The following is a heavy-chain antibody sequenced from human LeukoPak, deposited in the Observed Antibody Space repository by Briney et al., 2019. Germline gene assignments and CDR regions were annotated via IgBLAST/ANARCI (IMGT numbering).Heavy chain of an antibody. CDR2: IGGSGGTT. J-gene: IGHJ4*02. D-gene: IGHD6-6*01. CDR1: GFTFSSRA. CDR3: ARVDGSSLSRARFDY. Sequence: PGGSLRLSCAASGFTFSSRAMSWVRQAPGKGLEWVSDIGGSGGTTYYADSVKGRFTISRENSKNTLYLQMNSLRAEDTAVYYCARVDGSSLSRARFDYWGPGTLVTVSS. V-gene: IGHV3-23*01.